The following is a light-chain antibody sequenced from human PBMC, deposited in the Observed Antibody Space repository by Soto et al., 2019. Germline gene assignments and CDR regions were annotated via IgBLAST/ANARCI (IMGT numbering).Light chain of an antibody. CDR3: RSYTSSSQVV. J-gene: IGLJ3*02. V-gene: IGLV2-14*03. CDR2: DVS. Sequence: QSALTQPASVSGSPGQSITISCTGARSDVGGQKYVSWYQHHPGKAPKLMIHDVSHRPSGVSNRFSGSTSGNTASLTISGLQAEDEADYYCRSYTSSSQVVFGGGTKLTVL. CDR1: RSDVGGQKY.